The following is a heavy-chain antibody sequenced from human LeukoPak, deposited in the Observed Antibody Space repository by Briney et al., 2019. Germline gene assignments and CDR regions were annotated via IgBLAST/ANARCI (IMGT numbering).Heavy chain of an antibody. J-gene: IGHJ4*02. V-gene: IGHV1-8*01. CDR3: ARGRRDSRQFDY. CDR1: GFTFTSYD. CDR2: MNPNSGNT. D-gene: IGHD3-10*01. Sequence: ASVKVSCKASGFTFTSYDINWVRQATGRGLEWTGWMNPNSGNTGYAQKFQDRVTMTRNTSISTAYMELSLLRSEDTAVYYCARGRRDSRQFDYWGQGALVTVSS.